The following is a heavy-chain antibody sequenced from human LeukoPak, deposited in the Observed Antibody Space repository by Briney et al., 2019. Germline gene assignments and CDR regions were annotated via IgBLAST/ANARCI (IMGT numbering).Heavy chain of an antibody. CDR2: ISSSSSYI. CDR1: GFTFSSYS. V-gene: IGHV3-21*01. CDR3: ASLRFLEWLAKDY. J-gene: IGHJ4*02. D-gene: IGHD3-3*01. Sequence: KPWGSLRLSCAASGFTFSSYSMNWVRQAPGKGLEWVSSISSSSSYIYYADSVKGRFTISRDNAKNSLYLQLNRLRAEDTAVYYCASLRFLEWLAKDYWGQGTLVTVSS.